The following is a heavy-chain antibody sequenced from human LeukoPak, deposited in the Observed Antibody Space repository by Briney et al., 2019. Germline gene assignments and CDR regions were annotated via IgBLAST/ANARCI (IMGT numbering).Heavy chain of an antibody. CDR2: SSISSTI. J-gene: IGHJ5*02. CDR3: AKDPLEYSSSWWFDP. Sequence: SSISSTIYYADSVKGRLTISRDNAKNSLYLQMSSLRAEDTAVYYCAKDPLEYSSSWWFDPWGQGTLVTVSS. V-gene: IGHV3-48*01. D-gene: IGHD6-6*01.